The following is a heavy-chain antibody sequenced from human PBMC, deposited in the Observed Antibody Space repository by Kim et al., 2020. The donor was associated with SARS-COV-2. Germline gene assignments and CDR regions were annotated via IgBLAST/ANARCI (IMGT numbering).Heavy chain of an antibody. Sequence: KCRFTISRDNSKITLYLQMNSLRAEDTAVYYCARDRRYYDILTGYYSGMDVWGQGTTVTVSS. J-gene: IGHJ6*02. D-gene: IGHD3-9*01. V-gene: IGHV3-53*01. CDR3: ARDRRYYDILTGYYSGMDV.